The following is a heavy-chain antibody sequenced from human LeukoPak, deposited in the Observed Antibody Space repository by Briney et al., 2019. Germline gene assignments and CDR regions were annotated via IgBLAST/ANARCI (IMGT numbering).Heavy chain of an antibody. J-gene: IGHJ5*02. Sequence: GGSLRLSCAASGFTFNSHWMHWVRQAPGKGLVWVSRINGDGSSTTYADSVRGRFTISRDDAKNTLYLEMNSLRAEDTAVYYCARDKYSSSWYVGKEDWFDPWGQGTLVTVSS. V-gene: IGHV3-74*01. D-gene: IGHD6-13*01. CDR1: GFTFNSHW. CDR2: INGDGSST. CDR3: ARDKYSSSWYVGKEDWFDP.